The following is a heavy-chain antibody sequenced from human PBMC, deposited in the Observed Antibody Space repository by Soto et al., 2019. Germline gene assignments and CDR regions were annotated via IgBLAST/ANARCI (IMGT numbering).Heavy chain of an antibody. J-gene: IGHJ3*02. CDR2: MNPNSGNT. CDR3: ASTISIAVAERRAFDI. Sequence: ASVKVSCKASGYSFTANSMHWVRQATGQGLEWMGWMNPNSGNTGYAQKFQGRVTMTRNTSISTAYMELSSLRSEDTAVYYCASTISIAVAERRAFDIWGQGTMVTVSS. V-gene: IGHV1-8*02. CDR1: GYSFTANS. D-gene: IGHD6-19*01.